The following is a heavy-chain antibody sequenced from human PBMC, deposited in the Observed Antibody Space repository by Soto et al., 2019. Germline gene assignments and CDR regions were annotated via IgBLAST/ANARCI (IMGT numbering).Heavy chain of an antibody. V-gene: IGHV1-3*01. Sequence: ASVKVSCKASGYTFTNYAMHWVRQAPGQRLEWMGWINAGNGNTKYSHKFQGSVTITRDTSASTAYMELSSLRSEDTAVYYCARGGSLYWYFDLWGRGTLVTVSS. D-gene: IGHD1-26*01. CDR2: INAGNGNT. CDR1: GYTFTNYA. CDR3: ARGGSLYWYFDL. J-gene: IGHJ2*01.